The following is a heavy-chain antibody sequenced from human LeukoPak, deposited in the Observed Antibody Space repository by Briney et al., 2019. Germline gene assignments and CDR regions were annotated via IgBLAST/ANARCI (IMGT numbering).Heavy chain of an antibody. J-gene: IGHJ4*02. V-gene: IGHV4-34*01. Sequence: SETLSLTRAVYGGSFSGYYWSWIRQPPGKGLEWIGEINHSGSTNYNPSLKSRVTISVDTSKNQFSLKLSSVTAADTAVYYCAGDYYGSGTEDYWGQGTLVTVSS. CDR1: GGSFSGYY. CDR2: INHSGST. CDR3: AGDYYGSGTEDY. D-gene: IGHD3-10*01.